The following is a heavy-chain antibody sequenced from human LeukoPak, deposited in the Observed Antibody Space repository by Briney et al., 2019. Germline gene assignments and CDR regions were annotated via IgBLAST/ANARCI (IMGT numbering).Heavy chain of an antibody. V-gene: IGHV4-34*01. CDR1: GWSFSGHY. J-gene: IGHJ4*02. Sequence: SETLSLTCAAYGWSFSGHYWSWIRQPPGKGLEWIGEIYHSGNTNCNPSLESRVTISVDTSKNHFSLKLSSVTAADTAVYCCASGQYYDLWSGYYVDWGQGTLVTVSA. D-gene: IGHD3-3*01. CDR3: ASGQYYDLWSGYYVD. CDR2: IYHSGNT.